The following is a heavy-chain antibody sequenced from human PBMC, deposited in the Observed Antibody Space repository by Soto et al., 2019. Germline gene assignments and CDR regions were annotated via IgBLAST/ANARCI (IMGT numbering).Heavy chain of an antibody. CDR2: INPNSGGT. CDR3: VKGEYYYDSSGYYPFDY. V-gene: IGHV1-2*04. D-gene: IGHD3-22*01. J-gene: IGHJ4*02. Sequence: ASVKVSCKASGYTLTGYYMHWVRQAPGQGLEWMGWINPNSGGTNYAQKFQGWVTMTRDTSISTAYMELSRLRSDDTAVYYCVKGEYYYDSSGYYPFDYWGQGTLVTVSS. CDR1: GYTLTGYY.